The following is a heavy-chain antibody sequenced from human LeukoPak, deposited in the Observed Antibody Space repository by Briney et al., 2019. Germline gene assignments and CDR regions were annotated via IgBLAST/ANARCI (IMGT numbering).Heavy chain of an antibody. CDR3: AKTSDFWSGFDS. D-gene: IGHD3-3*01. Sequence: ASVKVSCKASGYTFSCYHIHWLRQAPGQGLEWMGWIIPNTGITNYAQKFQGRVTMTRDTSISTFYMDLSRLRSDDAAVYYCAKTSDFWSGFDSWGQGTLVTVAS. CDR2: IIPNTGIT. CDR1: GYTFSCYH. J-gene: IGHJ4*02. V-gene: IGHV1-2*02.